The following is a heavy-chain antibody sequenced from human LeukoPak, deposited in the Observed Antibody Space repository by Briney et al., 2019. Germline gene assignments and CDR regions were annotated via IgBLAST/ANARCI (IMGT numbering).Heavy chain of an antibody. Sequence: GASLRLSCAAAGFTVSSNYMSWVRQAPGKGLEWVSVIYSGGSTYYADSVRGRFTISRDNSKNTLYLQMNSPRAEDTAVYYCARDRNDYGDYYYYYTDVCGKGTTVTVSS. V-gene: IGHV3-66*02. CDR3: ARDRNDYGDYYYYYTDV. D-gene: IGHD4/OR15-4a*01. CDR1: GFTVSSNY. J-gene: IGHJ6*03. CDR2: IYSGGST.